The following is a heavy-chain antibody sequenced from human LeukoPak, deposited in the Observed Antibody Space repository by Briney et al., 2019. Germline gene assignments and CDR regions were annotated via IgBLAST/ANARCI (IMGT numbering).Heavy chain of an antibody. Sequence: ASVKVSCKASRYTFTDYYMHWVRQAPGQGLGWMGWINPKSGETRYEQNFQGRVTMTRDTSITTAYMELSRLRSDDTAVYYCAREAGDNTYNVWGQGTMVTVSS. CDR2: INPKSGET. J-gene: IGHJ3*01. CDR3: AREAGDNTYNV. CDR1: RYTFTDYY. D-gene: IGHD7-27*01. V-gene: IGHV1-2*02.